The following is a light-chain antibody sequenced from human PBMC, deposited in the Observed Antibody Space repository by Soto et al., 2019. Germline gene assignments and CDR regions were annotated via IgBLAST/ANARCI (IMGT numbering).Light chain of an antibody. J-gene: IGKJ1*01. CDR3: QQSFSSSWT. CDR2: AAS. CDR1: QSISNY. Sequence: DIQMTQSPASLSASIGDRVIITCQASQSISNYLNWYQHKPGRAPKFLIYAASSLQSGVPSRFSGSGSGTDFTLTISSLQREDFATYFCQQSFSSSWTFGQGTKVDIK. V-gene: IGKV1-39*01.